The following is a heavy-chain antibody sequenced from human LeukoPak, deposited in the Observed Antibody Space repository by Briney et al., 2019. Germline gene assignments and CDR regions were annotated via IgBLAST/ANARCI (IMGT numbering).Heavy chain of an antibody. Sequence: VASVKVSCKASGYTFTSYAMHWVRQAPGQRLEWMGWINAGNGNTKYSQEFQGRVTITADKSTSTAYMELSSPRSEDTAVYYCASRPLTYYYDSSGYPTASWFDPWGQGTLVTVSS. V-gene: IGHV1-3*03. D-gene: IGHD3-22*01. CDR1: GYTFTSYA. CDR3: ASRPLTYYYDSSGYPTASWFDP. J-gene: IGHJ5*02. CDR2: INAGNGNT.